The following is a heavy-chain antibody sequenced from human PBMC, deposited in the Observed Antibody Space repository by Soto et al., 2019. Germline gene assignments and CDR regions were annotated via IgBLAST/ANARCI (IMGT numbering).Heavy chain of an antibody. CDR3: ARDLGGYASH. CDR2: INTDGSTT. Sequence: EVQLVESGGGLVQPGGSLRLSCAASGCTFSNYWMHWVRQAPGKGPVWVSRINTDGSTTNYADSVKGRFTISRDNAKNTLYLQSNSLWAEDTAVYDCARDLGGYASHWGQGTLVTVSS. V-gene: IGHV3-74*01. CDR1: GCTFSNYW. D-gene: IGHD3-16*01. J-gene: IGHJ4*02.